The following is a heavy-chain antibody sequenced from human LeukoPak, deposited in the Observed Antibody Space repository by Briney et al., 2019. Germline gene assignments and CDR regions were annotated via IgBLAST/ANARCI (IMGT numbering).Heavy chain of an antibody. Sequence: GASVKVFCKASGYTFTSYYMHWVRQAPGQGLEWMGIINPSGGSTSYAQKFQGRVTMTRDTSTSTVYMELSSLRSEDTAVYYCARGFRRIRRDGYNGDWFDPWGQGTLVTVSS. CDR2: INPSGGST. CDR1: GYTFTSYY. V-gene: IGHV1-46*01. CDR3: ARGFRRIRRDGYNGDWFDP. D-gene: IGHD5-24*01. J-gene: IGHJ5*02.